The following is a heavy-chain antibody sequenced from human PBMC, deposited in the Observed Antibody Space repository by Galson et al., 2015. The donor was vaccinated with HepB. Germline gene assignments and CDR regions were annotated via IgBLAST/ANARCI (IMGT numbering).Heavy chain of an antibody. D-gene: IGHD6-13*01. CDR3: ARSWPGKGHYFDY. V-gene: IGHV3-30*04. CDR1: GFTFSSYA. CDR2: ISYDGSNK. J-gene: IGHJ4*02. Sequence: SLRLSCAASGFTFSSYAMHWVRQAPGKGLEWVAVISYDGSNKYYADSVKGRFTISRDNSKNTLYLQMNSLRAEDTAVYYCARSWPGKGHYFDYWGQGTLVTVSS.